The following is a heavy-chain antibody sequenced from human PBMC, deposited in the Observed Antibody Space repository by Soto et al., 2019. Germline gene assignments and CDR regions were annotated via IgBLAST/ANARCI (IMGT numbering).Heavy chain of an antibody. J-gene: IGHJ5*02. CDR2: ISSSSSTI. D-gene: IGHD1-26*01. V-gene: IGHV3-48*02. CDR1: GFTFSSYS. CDR3: AREGGNLNWFDP. Sequence: EVQLVESGGGLVQPGGSLRLSCAASGFTFSSYSMNWVSQAPGKGLEGVSYISSSSSTIYYADSVKGRFTISRDNAKNSRYLQMNSLRDEDTAVYYCAREGGNLNWFDPWGQGTLVTVSS.